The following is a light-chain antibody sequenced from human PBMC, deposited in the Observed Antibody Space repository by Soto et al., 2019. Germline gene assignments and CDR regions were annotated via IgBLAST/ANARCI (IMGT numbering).Light chain of an antibody. CDR1: QTISNNY. V-gene: IGKV3-20*01. J-gene: IGKJ4*02. CDR2: AAS. Sequence: EIVLTQSPGTLSLSPGEGATLSCRASQTISNNYLAWYQHKPGQAPRLLIYAASTRPTGIPDRFSGSGSGAGFTLAVKRLGPEDFAVDYGQQYGTSPRTFGGGTKVEI. CDR3: QQYGTSPRT.